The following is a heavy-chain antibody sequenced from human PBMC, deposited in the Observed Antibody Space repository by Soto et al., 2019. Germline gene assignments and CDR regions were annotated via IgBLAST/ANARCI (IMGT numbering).Heavy chain of an antibody. D-gene: IGHD3-16*01. CDR1: GGTFSSYA. CDR2: IIPIFGTA. V-gene: IGHV1-69*13. Sequence: WASVKVSCKASGGTFSSYAISWVRQAPGQGLEWMGGIIPIFGTANYAQKFQGRVTITADESTSTAYMELSSLRSEDTAVYYCARVEALYPISQFSSINWFDPWGQGTLVTVSS. CDR3: ARVEALYPISQFSSINWFDP. J-gene: IGHJ5*02.